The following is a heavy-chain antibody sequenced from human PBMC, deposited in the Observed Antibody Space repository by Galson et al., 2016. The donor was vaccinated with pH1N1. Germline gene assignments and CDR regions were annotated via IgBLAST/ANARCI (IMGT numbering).Heavy chain of an antibody. CDR2: ISGYTGNT. CDR3: ARDEAHDSWSPLGDYYYMDV. D-gene: IGHD3-3*01. V-gene: IGHV1-18*01. J-gene: IGHJ6*03. CDR1: GYTFTSYG. Sequence: SVKVSCKASGYTFTSYGINWVRQAPGQGLEWMGWISGYTGNTNYAQGFQGKVTMTADTSTGTAYMELKSLTPDDTAVYYCARDEAHDSWSPLGDYYYMDVWGKGTTVTVSS.